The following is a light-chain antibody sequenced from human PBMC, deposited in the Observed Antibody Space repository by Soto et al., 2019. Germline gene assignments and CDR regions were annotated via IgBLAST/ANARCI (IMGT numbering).Light chain of an antibody. CDR1: SSDVGGHNS. CDR3: CSYAGSYTFYV. CDR2: DVS. J-gene: IGLJ1*01. Sequence: QSALTQPASVSGSPGQSITISCTGTSSDVGGHNSVAWYQHNPGKAPKLMIYDVSKRPSGVPDRFSGSKSGNTASLTISGLQAEDEADYYCCSYAGSYTFYVFGTGTKLTVL. V-gene: IGLV2-11*01.